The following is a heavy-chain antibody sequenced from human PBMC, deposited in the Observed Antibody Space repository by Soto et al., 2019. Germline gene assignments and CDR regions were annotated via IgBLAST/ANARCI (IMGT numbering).Heavy chain of an antibody. D-gene: IGHD5-12*01. CDR2: TFHSGST. CDR3: ARKVATIREYYFDY. V-gene: IGHV4-31*03. CDR1: GGAISSGGYH. Sequence: SETLSLTCNVSGGAISSGGYHWSWVRQYPGKGLEWIGHTFHSGSTNYNPSLQSRLTISVDTSKNQFSLHLISVTAADTAVYYCARKVATIREYYFDYWGQGTLVTVSS. J-gene: IGHJ4*02.